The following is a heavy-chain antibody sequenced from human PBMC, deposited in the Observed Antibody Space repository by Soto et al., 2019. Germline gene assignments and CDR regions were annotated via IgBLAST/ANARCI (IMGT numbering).Heavy chain of an antibody. CDR1: GYTLTELS. CDR2: FDPEDGET. CDR3: ATAPRVGTIFGVDGLGYYMDV. V-gene: IGHV1-24*01. J-gene: IGHJ6*03. D-gene: IGHD3-3*01. Sequence: GASVKVSCKVSGYTLTELSMHWVRQAPGKGLEWMGGFDPEDGETIYAQKFQGRVTMTEDTSTDTAYMELSSLRSEDTAVYYCATAPRVGTIFGVDGLGYYMDVWGKGTTVTVSS.